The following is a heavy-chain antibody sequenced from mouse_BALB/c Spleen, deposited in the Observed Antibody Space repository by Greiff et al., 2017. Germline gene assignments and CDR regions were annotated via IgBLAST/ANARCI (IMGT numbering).Heavy chain of an antibody. D-gene: IGHD1-2*01. CDR3: ARSTAPWFAY. V-gene: IGHV3-2*02. CDR2: ISYSGST. Sequence: EVQLVESGPGLVKPSQSLSLTCTVTGYSITSDYAWNWIRQFPGNKLEWMGYISYSGSTSYNPSLKSRISITRDTSKNQFFLQLNSVTTEDTATYYCARSTAPWFAYWGQGTLVTVSA. CDR1: GYSITSDYA. J-gene: IGHJ3*01.